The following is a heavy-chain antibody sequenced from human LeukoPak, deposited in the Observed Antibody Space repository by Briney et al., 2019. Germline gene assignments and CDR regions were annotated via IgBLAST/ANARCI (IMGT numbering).Heavy chain of an antibody. J-gene: IGHJ4*02. D-gene: IGHD3-22*01. V-gene: IGHV3-9*01. CDR3: AKDMYYYDSSGYPRAFDY. CDR2: ISWNSGSI. CDR1: GFTFDDYA. Sequence: GGSLRLSCAASGFTFDDYAMHWVRQAPGKGLEWVSGISWNSGSIGYADSVKGRFTISRDNAKNSLYLQMNSLRAEDTALYYCAKDMYYYDSSGYPRAFDYWGQGTLVTVSS.